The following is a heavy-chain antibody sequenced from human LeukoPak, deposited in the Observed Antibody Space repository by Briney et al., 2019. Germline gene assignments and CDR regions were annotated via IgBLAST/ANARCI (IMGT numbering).Heavy chain of an antibody. J-gene: IGHJ3*02. CDR1: GGSISSSSYY. D-gene: IGHD5-18*01. CDR3: ARLGGYSYGYSGAFGI. V-gene: IGHV4-39*02. Sequence: SETLSLTCTVSGGSISSSSYYWGWIRQPPGKGLEWIGNIYYSGSTYYNPSLKSRVSISVDTSKKHFSLRLSSVTAADTAVYYCARLGGYSYGYSGAFGIWGQGTMVTVSS. CDR2: IYYSGST.